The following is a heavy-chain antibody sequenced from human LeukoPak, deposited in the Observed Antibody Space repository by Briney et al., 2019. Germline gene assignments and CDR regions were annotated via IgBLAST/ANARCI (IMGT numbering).Heavy chain of an antibody. Sequence: GESLKISCKGSGYSFTTYWIGWVRQMPGKGLEWTGIINPGDSDTRYSPSFQGQVTISADKSISTAYLLWSSLKASDTAMYYCARHPITRYYDSSGYSAAGPDYWGQGTLVTVSS. V-gene: IGHV5-51*01. J-gene: IGHJ4*02. CDR3: ARHPITRYYDSSGYSAAGPDY. CDR1: GYSFTTYW. D-gene: IGHD3-22*01. CDR2: INPGDSDT.